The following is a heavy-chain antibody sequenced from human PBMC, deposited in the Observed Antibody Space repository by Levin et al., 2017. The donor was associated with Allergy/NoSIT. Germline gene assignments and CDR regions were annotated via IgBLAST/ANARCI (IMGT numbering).Heavy chain of an antibody. CDR2: IYTSGST. CDR1: GGSISSGSYY. CDR3: ARWCITMVRGVNDAFDI. Sequence: SETLSLTCTVSGGSISSGSYYWSWIRQPAGKGLEWIGRIYTSGSTNYNPSLKSRVTISVDTSKNQFSLKLSSVTAADTAVYYCARWCITMVRGVNDAFDIWGQGTMVTVSS. V-gene: IGHV4-61*02. D-gene: IGHD3-10*01. J-gene: IGHJ3*02.